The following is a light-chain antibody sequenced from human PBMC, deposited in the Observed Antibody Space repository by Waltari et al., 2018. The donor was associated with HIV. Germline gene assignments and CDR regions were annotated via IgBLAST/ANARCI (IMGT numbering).Light chain of an antibody. V-gene: IGLV3-21*04. CDR3: QVWDSSSDQRV. Sequence: SYVLTQPPSVSVAPGKTARITCGGNNMGSKSVHWYQQKPGQAPGLVIYYDSDRPSGIPERFSGSNSGNTATLTISRVEAGDEADYYCQVWDSSSDQRVFGGGTKLTVL. CDR2: YDS. J-gene: IGLJ3*02. CDR1: NMGSKS.